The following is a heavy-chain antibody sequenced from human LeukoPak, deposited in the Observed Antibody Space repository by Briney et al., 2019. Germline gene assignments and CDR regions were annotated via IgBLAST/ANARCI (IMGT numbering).Heavy chain of an antibody. J-gene: IGHJ6*03. V-gene: IGHV1-8*01. CDR2: MNPNSGNT. CDR1: GYTFTSYD. CDR3: ARGSPPYYYYCMDV. Sequence: ASVKVSCKASGYTFTSYDINWVRQATGQGLEWVGWMNPNSGNTGYAQKFQGRVTMTRNTSISTAYMELSSLRSEDTAVYYCARGSPPYYYYCMDVWGKGTTVTVSS.